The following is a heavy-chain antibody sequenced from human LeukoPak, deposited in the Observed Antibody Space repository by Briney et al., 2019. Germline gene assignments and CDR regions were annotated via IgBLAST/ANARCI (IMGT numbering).Heavy chain of an antibody. V-gene: IGHV3-49*04. CDR3: TRARRYFDWLLYYFDY. Sequence: PGGSLRLSCTASGFTFGDYAMSRVRQAPGKGLEWVGFIRSKAYGGTTEYAASVKGRFTISRDDSKSIAYLQMNSLKTEDTAVYYCTRARRYFDWLLYYFDYWGQGTLVTVSS. CDR2: IRSKAYGGTT. CDR1: GFTFGDYA. D-gene: IGHD3-9*01. J-gene: IGHJ4*02.